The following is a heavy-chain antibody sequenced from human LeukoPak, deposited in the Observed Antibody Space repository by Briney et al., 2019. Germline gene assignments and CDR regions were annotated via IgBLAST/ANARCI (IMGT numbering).Heavy chain of an antibody. CDR3: ARHGGIWFGEFPFDY. V-gene: IGHV4-59*08. CDR2: IYYSGST. Sequence: PSETPSLTCTVSGGSISSYYWSWIRQPPGKGLEWIGYIYYSGSTNYNPSLKSRVTISVDTSKNQFSLKLSSVTAADTAVYYCARHGGIWFGEFPFDYWGQGTLVTDSS. CDR1: GGSISSYY. J-gene: IGHJ4*02. D-gene: IGHD3-10*01.